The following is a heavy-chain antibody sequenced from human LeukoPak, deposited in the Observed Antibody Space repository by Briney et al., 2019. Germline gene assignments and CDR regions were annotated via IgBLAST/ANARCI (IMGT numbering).Heavy chain of an antibody. D-gene: IGHD6-13*01. Sequence: PSETLSLTCTLSGDSISSSYWTWIRQPPRKGLEWIGNIYHSGSTNYNPSLKSRVTISIDTSKNQFSLKLSSVTAADTAVYYCARGQLVFDYWGQGTLVTVSS. V-gene: IGHV4-59*01. CDR3: ARGQLVFDY. J-gene: IGHJ4*02. CDR1: GDSISSSY. CDR2: IYHSGST.